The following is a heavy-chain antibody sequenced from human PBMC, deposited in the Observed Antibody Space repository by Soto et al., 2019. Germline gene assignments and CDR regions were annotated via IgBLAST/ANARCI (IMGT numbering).Heavy chain of an antibody. Sequence: SETLSLTWTVSGGSINNFYWSWIRQSPGKGLECIGYISYSGSTNYNPSLKSRVIISVDTYKNQFSLELTSVTAADTAIYYCARARYSSGWYSSWGQGTLVTVSS. V-gene: IGHV4-59*01. D-gene: IGHD6-19*01. CDR1: GGSINNFY. CDR2: ISYSGST. J-gene: IGHJ5*02. CDR3: ARARYSSGWYSS.